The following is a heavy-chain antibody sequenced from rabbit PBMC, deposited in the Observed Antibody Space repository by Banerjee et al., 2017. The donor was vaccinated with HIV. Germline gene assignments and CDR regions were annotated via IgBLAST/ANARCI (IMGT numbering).Heavy chain of an antibody. J-gene: IGHJ3*01. Sequence: QSLEESGGDLVKPGASLTLTCTASGFSFSSSYWMCWVRQAPGKGLEWIACIYAGSIGYTYYASWAKGRITISKTSSTTVTLQMTSLTAADTATYFCARDDDTYGYVGTGYAPTRLDLWGPGTLVTVS. D-gene: IGHD6-1*01. V-gene: IGHV1S40*01. CDR3: ARDDDTYGYVGTGYAPTRLDL. CDR2: IYAGSIGYT. CDR1: GFSFSSSYW.